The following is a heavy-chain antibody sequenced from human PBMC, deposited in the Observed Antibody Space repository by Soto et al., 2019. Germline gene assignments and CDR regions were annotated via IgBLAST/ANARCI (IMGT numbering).Heavy chain of an antibody. Sequence: GRLWRSPLGVSGIILSAIGMDWVGQGPGEGLAWVALIAYDTRYKYYADSVVGRFTVSTNESKNTLYLQINSLTSEDTAVYYWARVRRWYSFSGPDVWGQGTLVTVSS. V-gene: IGHV3-30*03. CDR2: IAYDTRYK. CDR3: ARVRRWYSFSGPDV. J-gene: IGHJ1*01. CDR1: GIILSAIG. D-gene: IGHD6-13*01.